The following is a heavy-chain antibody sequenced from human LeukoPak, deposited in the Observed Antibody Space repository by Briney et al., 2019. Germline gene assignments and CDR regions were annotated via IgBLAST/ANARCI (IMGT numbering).Heavy chain of an antibody. J-gene: IGHJ4*02. Sequence: PSETLSLTCTVSGGYISSYYWSWIRQPPGKGLEWIGYMSHSESTNYSPSLKSRVTISLDTSKNQFSLKLTSVTAADTAVYYCARGRTSFDYWGQGTLVTVSS. CDR2: MSHSEST. V-gene: IGHV4-59*01. CDR1: GGYISSYY. CDR3: ARGRTSFDY. D-gene: IGHD4/OR15-4a*01.